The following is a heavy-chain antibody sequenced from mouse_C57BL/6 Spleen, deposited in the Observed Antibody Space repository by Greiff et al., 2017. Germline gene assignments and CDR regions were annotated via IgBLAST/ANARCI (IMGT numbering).Heavy chain of an antibody. CDR2: ISNGGGST. V-gene: IGHV5-12*01. CDR3: ARIYDFGSSYWYFDV. Sequence: EVKLMESGGGLVQPGGSLKLSCAASGFTFRDYYMYWVRQTPEKRLEWVAYISNGGGSTYYPDTVKGRFTISIDNAKNTLYLQKSRLKSEDTAMYYCARIYDFGSSYWYFDVWGKGTTVTVSS. D-gene: IGHD1-1*01. CDR1: GFTFRDYY. J-gene: IGHJ1*03.